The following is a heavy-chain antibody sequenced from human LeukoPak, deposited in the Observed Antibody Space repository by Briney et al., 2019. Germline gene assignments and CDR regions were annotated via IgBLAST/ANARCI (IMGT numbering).Heavy chain of an antibody. J-gene: IGHJ4*02. CDR1: GGSIRSSNW. CDR3: ATYYDSGGYRLDY. CDR2: VYHTGST. Sequence: PSETLSLTCAVSGGSIRSSNWWTWVRQSPGKGLEWIGGVYHTGSTNYNPSLKSRVTVSVDKSKNQFSLNLSSVTAADTALYYCATYYDSGGYRLDYWGQGTLVTVSS. D-gene: IGHD3-22*01. V-gene: IGHV4-4*02.